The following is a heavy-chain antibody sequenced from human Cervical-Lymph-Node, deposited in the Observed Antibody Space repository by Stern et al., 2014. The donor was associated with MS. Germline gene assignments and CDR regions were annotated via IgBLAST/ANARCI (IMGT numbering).Heavy chain of an antibody. CDR2: ISTDGSAT. J-gene: IGHJ4*02. Sequence: VHLVESGGGVVQPGRSLRLSCAASGFTFSNFAMNWFRQSPDKGLQWLAAISTDGSATNYADSVKGRFTISRDNSKDTLYLEMNSLTTHDTAVFYCARDLGYWGQGTLVTVSS. CDR1: GFTFSNFA. CDR3: ARDLGY. V-gene: IGHV3-30-3*01.